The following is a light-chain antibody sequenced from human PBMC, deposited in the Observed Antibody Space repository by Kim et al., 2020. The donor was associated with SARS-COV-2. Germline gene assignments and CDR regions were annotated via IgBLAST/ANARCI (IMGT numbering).Light chain of an antibody. CDR2: RNT. CDR3: DSWDDSLNRPV. V-gene: IGLV1-44*01. Sequence: QRVTISFTGVSSNIGKNYVYWFQHHPGPAPTLLIERNTQRPSGVPDRFSGSKSGTSASLAITGLQSEDDADYYCDSWDDSLNRPVFGGGTKLTVL. CDR1: SSNIGKNY. J-gene: IGLJ3*02.